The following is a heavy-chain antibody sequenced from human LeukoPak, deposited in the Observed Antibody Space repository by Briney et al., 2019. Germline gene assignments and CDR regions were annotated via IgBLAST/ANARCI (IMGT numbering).Heavy chain of an antibody. CDR1: GGSISSSNW. CDR3: ARGLVGYCSSTSCYSWFDP. CDR2: IYHSGST. J-gene: IGHJ5*02. Sequence: SGTLSLTCAVSGGSISSSNWWSWVRQPPGKGLEWIGEIYHSGSTNYNPSLKSRVTISVDKSKNPFSLKLSSVTAADTDVYYCARGLVGYCSSTSCYSWFDPWGQGTLVTVSS. V-gene: IGHV4-4*02. D-gene: IGHD2-2*01.